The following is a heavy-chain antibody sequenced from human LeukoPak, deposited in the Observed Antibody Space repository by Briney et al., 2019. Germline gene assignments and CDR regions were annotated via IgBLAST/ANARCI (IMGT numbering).Heavy chain of an antibody. CDR2: IYSGGST. CDR1: GLSVTSNY. CDR3: ARVLPAGNCFDD. J-gene: IGHJ4*02. V-gene: IGHV3-53*01. Sequence: GGSLRLSCAASGLSVTSNYMSWVRQAPGKGLEWVSVIYSGGSTYYADSVTGRFTISRDNSKNTLYLQMNSLRAEDTAVYYCARVLPAGNCFDDWGQGILVAVSS. D-gene: IGHD4-23*01.